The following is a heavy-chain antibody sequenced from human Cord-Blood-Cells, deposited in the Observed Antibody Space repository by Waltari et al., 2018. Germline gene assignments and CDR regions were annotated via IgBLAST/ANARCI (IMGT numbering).Heavy chain of an antibody. CDR1: GGSISSGGYY. Sequence: QVQLQESGPGLVKPSQTLSLTCTVSGGSISSGGYYWSWIRQHPGKGLEWIGSIYYSGSTYYNPSLKSRVTISVDTSKNQFSLKLSSVTAADTAVYYCARYSSSWYNWFDPWGQGTLVTVSS. CDR3: ARYSSSWYNWFDP. J-gene: IGHJ5*02. D-gene: IGHD6-13*01. CDR2: IYYSGST. V-gene: IGHV4-31*03.